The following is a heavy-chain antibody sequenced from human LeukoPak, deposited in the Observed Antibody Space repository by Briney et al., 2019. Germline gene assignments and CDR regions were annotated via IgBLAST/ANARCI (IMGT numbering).Heavy chain of an antibody. CDR2: IRGSGGTT. Sequence: GGSLRLSCAASGFTFSNYAMSWVRQAPGKGLEWVSAIRGSGGTTYYADSVKGRFTVSRDSSKSTLYLQMKSLRAEDTAVYYCVKCSSSGWYNYFDYWGQGTLVTVSS. CDR3: VKCSSSGWYNYFDY. V-gene: IGHV3-23*01. J-gene: IGHJ4*02. D-gene: IGHD6-19*01. CDR1: GFTFSNYA.